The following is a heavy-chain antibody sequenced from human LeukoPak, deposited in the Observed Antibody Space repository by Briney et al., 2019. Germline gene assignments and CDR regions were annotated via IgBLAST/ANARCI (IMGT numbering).Heavy chain of an antibody. Sequence: GGSLRLSCAASGFTFSSYSMNWVRQAPGKGLEWASSISSSSSYIYYADSVKGRFTISRDNAKNSLYLQMNSLRAEDTAVYYCARGVTYYYYYMDVWGKGTTVTVSS. CDR2: ISSSSSYI. CDR3: ARGVTYYYYYMDV. J-gene: IGHJ6*03. CDR1: GFTFSSYS. V-gene: IGHV3-21*01. D-gene: IGHD2-21*02.